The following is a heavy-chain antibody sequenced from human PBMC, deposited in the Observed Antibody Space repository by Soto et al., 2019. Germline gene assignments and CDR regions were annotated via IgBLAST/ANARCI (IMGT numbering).Heavy chain of an antibody. CDR1: GGSISSDCSY. Sequence: PSETLSPTCTLSGGSISSDCSYGGWSRQPPVKGLEWIGTIYYNGNTYYNPSLTSRVTISVDTSKNQFSLNLFSVTAADTAVYYCARQKGDLQSRRKRSFDIWGQGTMVT. CDR3: ARQKGDLQSRRKRSFDI. D-gene: IGHD3-16*01. V-gene: IGHV4-39*01. CDR2: IYYNGNT. J-gene: IGHJ3*02.